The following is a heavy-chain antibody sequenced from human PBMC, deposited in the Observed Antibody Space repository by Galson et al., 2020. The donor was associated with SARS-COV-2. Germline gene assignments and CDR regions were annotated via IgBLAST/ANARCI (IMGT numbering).Heavy chain of an antibody. J-gene: IGHJ6*02. CDR3: ARDPNSDIDYNGFYYFYGMDV. CDR2: VSAHNLNT. D-gene: IGHD5-12*01. V-gene: IGHV1-18*01. CDR1: GYTFTSFG. Sequence: ASVTVSCKGSGYTFTSFGISWVRQAPGQGLAWMGWVSAHNLNTNYAQRFQGGVTMTADTSTNTAYMELRSLRSDDTAVYYCARDPNSDIDYNGFYYFYGMDVWSQGTTVTVAS.